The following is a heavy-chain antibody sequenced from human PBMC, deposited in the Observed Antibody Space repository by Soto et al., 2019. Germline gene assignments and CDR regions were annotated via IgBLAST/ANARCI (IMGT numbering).Heavy chain of an antibody. D-gene: IGHD3-3*01. CDR1: GGSISSSSYY. CDR2: IYYSGST. Sequence: KTSETLSLTCTVSGGSISSSSYYWGWIRQPPGKGLEWIGSIYYSGSTYYNPSLKSRVTISVDTPKNQFSLKLSSVTAADTAVYYCAGYDFWSGFPHEPGYYMDVWGKGTTVTVSS. CDR3: AGYDFWSGFPHEPGYYMDV. J-gene: IGHJ6*03. V-gene: IGHV4-39*01.